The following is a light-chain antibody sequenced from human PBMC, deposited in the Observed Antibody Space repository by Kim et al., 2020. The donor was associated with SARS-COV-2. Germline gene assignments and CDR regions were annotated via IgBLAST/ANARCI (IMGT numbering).Light chain of an antibody. J-gene: IGLJ2*01. CDR2: DVS. Sequence: QSITISCTGTSSDVGGYNYVSWYQQHPGKAPKLMIYDVSNRPAGVSNRFSVSKSGNTASLTISGLQAEDEADYYCSSYTSSSTLVVFGGGTQLTVL. CDR3: SSYTSSSTLVV. CDR1: SSDVGGYNY. V-gene: IGLV2-14*03.